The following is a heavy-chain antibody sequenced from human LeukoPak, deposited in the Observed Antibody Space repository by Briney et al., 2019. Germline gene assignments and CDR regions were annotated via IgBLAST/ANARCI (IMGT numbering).Heavy chain of an antibody. Sequence: ASVKVSCKASGYTFTGYYMHWVRQAPGQGLEWMGRINPNSGGTNYAQKFQGRVTMTRDTSISTAYMELSRLRSDDTAVYYCARGAYCTSTSCPEGLDYWGQGTLVTVPS. J-gene: IGHJ4*02. CDR2: INPNSGGT. CDR1: GYTFTGYY. D-gene: IGHD2-2*01. V-gene: IGHV1-2*06. CDR3: ARGAYCTSTSCPEGLDY.